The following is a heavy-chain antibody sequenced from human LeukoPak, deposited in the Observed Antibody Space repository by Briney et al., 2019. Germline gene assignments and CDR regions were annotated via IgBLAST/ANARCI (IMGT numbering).Heavy chain of an antibody. V-gene: IGHV3-74*01. CDR1: GFTFSSYA. CDR2: IKFDESRT. CDR3: ARGKYCSSTSCSPSGDY. Sequence: GGSLRLSCAASGFTFSSYAMSWVRQAPGKGLVWVSRIKFDESRTNYADSVKGRFTISRDNAKNSLYLQMNSLRAEDTAVYYCARGKYCSSTSCSPSGDYWGQGTLVTVSS. D-gene: IGHD2-2*01. J-gene: IGHJ4*02.